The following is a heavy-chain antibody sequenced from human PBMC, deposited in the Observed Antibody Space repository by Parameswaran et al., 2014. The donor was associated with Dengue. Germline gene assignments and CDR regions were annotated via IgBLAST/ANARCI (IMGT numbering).Heavy chain of an antibody. Sequence: WLRQAPGQGLEWMGWINPNSGGTNYAQKFQGRVTMTRDTSISTAYMELSRLRSDDTAVYYCAREQGCSGGNCYSSSFDYWGQGTLVTVSS. V-gene: IGHV1-2*02. J-gene: IGHJ4*02. CDR3: AREQGCSGGNCYSSSFDY. D-gene: IGHD2-15*01. CDR2: INPNSGGT.